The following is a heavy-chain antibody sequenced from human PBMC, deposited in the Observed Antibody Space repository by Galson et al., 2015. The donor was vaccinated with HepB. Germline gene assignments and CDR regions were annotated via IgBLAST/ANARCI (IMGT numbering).Heavy chain of an antibody. CDR3: ARYPIVWFGTHGDY. Sequence: SLRLSCAASGFTFSSYTMNWVRQAPGKGLEWVSSIRSSSSYIYYADSVKGRFTISRDNAKNSLYLQMNSLRAEDTAVYYCARYPIVWFGTHGDYWGQGTLVTVSS. CDR2: IRSSSSYI. J-gene: IGHJ4*02. V-gene: IGHV3-21*01. CDR1: GFTFSSYT. D-gene: IGHD3-10*01.